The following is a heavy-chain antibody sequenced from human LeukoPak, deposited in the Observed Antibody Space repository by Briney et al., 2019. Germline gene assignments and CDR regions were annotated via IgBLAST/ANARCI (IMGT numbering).Heavy chain of an antibody. Sequence: PGGSLRLSCVASGFTFSNAWMSWVRQAPGKGLEWVGRIKSKTDGGTTDYAAPVKGRFTISRDDSKNTLYLQMNSLTAEDTAMYYCVRAYHPGGWFDPWGQGTLVTVSS. CDR3: VRAYHPGGWFDP. V-gene: IGHV3-15*01. J-gene: IGHJ5*02. CDR1: GFTFSNAW. CDR2: IKSKTDGGTT. D-gene: IGHD2-21*01.